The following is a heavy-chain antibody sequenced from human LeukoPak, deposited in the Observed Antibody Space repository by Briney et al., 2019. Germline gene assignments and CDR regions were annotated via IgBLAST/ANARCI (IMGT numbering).Heavy chain of an antibody. V-gene: IGHV3-23*01. CDR2: ISGSGGNT. Sequence: PGGTLRLSCAASGFTFNNYGMSWVRPAPGKGLEWVSGISGSGGNTYYRDSVKGRFTISRDNFKNTLHLQMNSLRAEDTAVYYCAKIWNPITMVRGVIDYWGQGTLVTVSS. J-gene: IGHJ4*02. CDR1: GFTFNNYG. D-gene: IGHD3-10*01. CDR3: AKIWNPITMVRGVIDY.